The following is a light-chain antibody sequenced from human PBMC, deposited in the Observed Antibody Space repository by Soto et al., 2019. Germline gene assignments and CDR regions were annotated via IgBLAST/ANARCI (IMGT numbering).Light chain of an antibody. CDR3: ASYTTSSTVV. V-gene: IGLV2-14*03. Sequence: QSALTQPASVSGSPGQAITISCTGTTSDIGRFNYVSWYQHHPGKAPKLMIYDVSNRPSGLSNRFSGSKSGNTASLIISGLLAEDEADYYCASYTTSSTVVFGGGTKLTVL. CDR2: DVS. J-gene: IGLJ2*01. CDR1: TSDIGRFNY.